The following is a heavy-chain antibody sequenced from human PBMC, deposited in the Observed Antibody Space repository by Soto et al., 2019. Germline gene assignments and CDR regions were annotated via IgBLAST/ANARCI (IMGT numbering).Heavy chain of an antibody. V-gene: IGHV1-18*01. D-gene: IGHD3-3*02. CDR2: ISAYNGNT. CDR1: GYTFTSYC. CDR3: ARDHIFPDAFDI. Sequence: ASVKVSCKASGYTFTSYCISWVRQAPGQGLEWMGWISAYNGNTNYAQKLQGRVTMTTDTSTSTAYMELRSLRSDDTAVYYCARDHIFPDAFDIWGQGTMVNVSS. J-gene: IGHJ3*02.